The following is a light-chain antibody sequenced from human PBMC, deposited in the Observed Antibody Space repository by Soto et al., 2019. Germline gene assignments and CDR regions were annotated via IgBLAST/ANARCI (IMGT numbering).Light chain of an antibody. CDR2: GNN. CDR3: QCYDSSLSAYV. CDR1: SSNIGAGYD. Sequence: QLVLAQPPSVSGAPGQKVTISCTGSSSNIGAGYDLHWYQQLPGTAPKLLLYGNNNRPSGVPDRFSGSKSGTSASLAITGLQAEDEADYYCQCYDSSLSAYVFGTGTKVTVL. V-gene: IGLV1-40*01. J-gene: IGLJ1*01.